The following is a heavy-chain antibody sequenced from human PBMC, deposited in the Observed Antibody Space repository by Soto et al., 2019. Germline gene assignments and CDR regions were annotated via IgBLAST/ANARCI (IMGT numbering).Heavy chain of an antibody. V-gene: IGHV3-74*01. CDR2: INSDGSST. J-gene: IGHJ4*02. Sequence: GGSLRLSCAASGFPFSSYWMHWVRQAPGKGLVWVSRINSDGSSTSYADSVKGRFTISRDNAKNTLYLQMNSLRAEDTAVYYCAREAGYSGYDYVPTFDYWGQGTLVTVSS. CDR1: GFPFSSYW. D-gene: IGHD5-12*01. CDR3: AREAGYSGYDYVPTFDY.